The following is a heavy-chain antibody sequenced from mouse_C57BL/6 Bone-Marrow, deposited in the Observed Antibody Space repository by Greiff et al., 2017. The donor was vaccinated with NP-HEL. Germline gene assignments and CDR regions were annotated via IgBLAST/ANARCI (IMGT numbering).Heavy chain of an antibody. J-gene: IGHJ3*01. CDR1: GFNIKDDY. CDR3: TTSGGPFAY. D-gene: IGHD3-1*01. CDR2: IDPENGDT. V-gene: IGHV14-4*01. Sequence: EVKLQQSGAELVRPGASVKLSCTASGFNIKDDYMHWVKQRPEQGLEWIGWIDPENGDTEYASKFQGKATITADTSSNTAYLQLSSLTSEDTAVYYCTTSGGPFAYWGQGTLVTVSA.